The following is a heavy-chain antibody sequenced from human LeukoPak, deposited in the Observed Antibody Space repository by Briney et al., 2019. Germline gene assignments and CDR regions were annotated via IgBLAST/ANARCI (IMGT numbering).Heavy chain of an antibody. CDR2: INHSGST. Sequence: SETLSLTCAVYGGSFSGYYWSWIRQPPGKGLEWIGEINHSGSTNYNPSRKSRVTISVDTSKNQFSLKLSSVTAADTAVYYCARSGIWIYYYDSSYRLDYWVQGTLVTVSS. J-gene: IGHJ4*02. CDR1: GGSFSGYY. CDR3: ARSGIWIYYYDSSYRLDY. D-gene: IGHD3-22*01. V-gene: IGHV4-34*01.